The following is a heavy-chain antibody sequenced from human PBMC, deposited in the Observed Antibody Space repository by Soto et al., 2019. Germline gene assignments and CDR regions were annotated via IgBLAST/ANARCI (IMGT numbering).Heavy chain of an antibody. Sequence: SVKVSCKASVGTLSRYALSMVRQAPGQGLEWIGGIIPIFGTANYAQKFQGRFTITADESTSTAYMDLRSLRSEDTAVYYCATEYDSSGYYGYWFDPWGQGTLVTVSS. CDR3: ATEYDSSGYYGYWFDP. CDR1: VGTLSRYA. CDR2: IIPIFGTA. V-gene: IGHV1-69*13. J-gene: IGHJ5*02. D-gene: IGHD3-22*01.